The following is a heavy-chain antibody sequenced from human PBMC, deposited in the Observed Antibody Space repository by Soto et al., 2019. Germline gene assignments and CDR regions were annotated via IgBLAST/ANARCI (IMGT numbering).Heavy chain of an antibody. D-gene: IGHD5-18*01. V-gene: IGHV3-15*02. CDR3: NTDGGYNFGYWFEP. J-gene: IGHJ5*02. Sequence: EVQLVESGGALVRPGGSLRLSCAASGFTFTYAWMSWVRQAPGKGLEWVGRIKAETDGGTTDYAAPVKGRFTLSRDAAKDTLYLQMNILKSEDIAVYYCNTDGGYNFGYWFEPWGQGTLVTVSS. CDR1: GFTFTYAW. CDR2: IKAETDGGTT.